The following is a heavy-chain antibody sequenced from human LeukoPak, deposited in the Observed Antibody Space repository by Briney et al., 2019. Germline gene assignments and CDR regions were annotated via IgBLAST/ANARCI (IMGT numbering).Heavy chain of an antibody. Sequence: PGGSLRLSCAASGFTFGYSWMTWVRQAPGKGLEWLAHIHVRGGEKYYVDSVKGRFTISRDNAKNSLYLQMNSLRVEDTAVYYCARGWGERGKCRGGTCNNPQFDYWGRGTLVTISS. CDR1: GFTFGYSW. D-gene: IGHD2-15*01. CDR2: IHVRGGEK. CDR3: ARGWGERGKCRGGTCNNPQFDY. V-gene: IGHV3-7*01. J-gene: IGHJ4*02.